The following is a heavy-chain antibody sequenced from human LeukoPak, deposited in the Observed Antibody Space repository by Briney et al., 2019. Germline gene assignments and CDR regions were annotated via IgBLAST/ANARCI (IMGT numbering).Heavy chain of an antibody. J-gene: IGHJ5*02. CDR2: ISSGGST. V-gene: IGHV3-23*01. D-gene: IGHD2-15*01. CDR3: VKAAGYCSGSSCYPNWFDP. Sequence: PGGSLRLSCAASRFTFSSYSMNWVRQAPGKGLEWVSAISSGGSTYYADSVKGRFTISRDNSKNTLYLQMNSLRAEDTAVYYCVKAAGYCSGSSCYPNWFDPWGQGTLVTVSS. CDR1: RFTFSSYS.